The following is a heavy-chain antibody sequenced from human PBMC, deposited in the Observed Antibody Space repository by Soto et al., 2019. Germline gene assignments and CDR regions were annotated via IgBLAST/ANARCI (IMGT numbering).Heavy chain of an antibody. J-gene: IGHJ4*02. CDR2: IYYSGST. V-gene: IGHV4-59*01. CDR1: GGSISSYY. D-gene: IGHD4-17*01. Sequence: SETLSLTFTVTGGSISSYYWSWIRQPPGKGLEWIGYIYYSGSTNYNPSFKSRVTISVDTSKNQFSLKLSSVTAADTAVYYCARAYGYYFDYWGQGTLVTVS. CDR3: ARAYGYYFDY.